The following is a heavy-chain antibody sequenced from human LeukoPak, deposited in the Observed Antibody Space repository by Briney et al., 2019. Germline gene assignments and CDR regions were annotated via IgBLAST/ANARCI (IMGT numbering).Heavy chain of an antibody. D-gene: IGHD5-18*01. CDR2: FDPEDGET. CDR3: ATATILNVDTAMVFDY. V-gene: IGHV1-24*01. J-gene: IGHJ4*02. CDR1: GYTLTELS. Sequence: ASVKVSCKVSGYTLTELSMHWVRQAPGKGLEWMGGFDPEDGETIYAQKFQGGVTMTEDTSTDTAYMELSSLRSEDTAVYYCATATILNVDTAMVFDYWGQGTLVTVSS.